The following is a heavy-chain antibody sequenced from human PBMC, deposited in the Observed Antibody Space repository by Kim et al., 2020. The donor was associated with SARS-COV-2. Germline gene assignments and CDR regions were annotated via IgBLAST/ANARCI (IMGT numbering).Heavy chain of an antibody. CDR2: IKQDGSEK. D-gene: IGHD3-10*01. J-gene: IGHJ4*02. Sequence: GGSLRLSCAASGFTFSSYWMSWVRQAPGKGLEWVANIKQDGSEKYYVDSVKGRFTISRDNAKNSLYLQMNSLRAEDTAVYYCARDRLTYGSGSYSDYWGQGTLVTVSS. V-gene: IGHV3-7*03. CDR1: GFTFSSYW. CDR3: ARDRLTYGSGSYSDY.